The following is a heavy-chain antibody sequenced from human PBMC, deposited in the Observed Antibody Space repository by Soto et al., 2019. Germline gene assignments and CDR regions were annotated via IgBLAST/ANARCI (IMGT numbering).Heavy chain of an antibody. Sequence: GGSLRLSCAASGLPHSNFAMLGVRQAPGERLEFGSGIDGSGRGIEEADSVNGRFTITRENSKNTVYLQMTDLRADDTAVYYCAKDAVYDDGLWLMDHWGQGTQVTVSS. CDR1: GLPHSNFA. CDR3: AKDAVYDDGLWLMDH. CDR2: IDGSGRGI. D-gene: IGHD3-16*01. J-gene: IGHJ4*02. V-gene: IGHV3-23*05.